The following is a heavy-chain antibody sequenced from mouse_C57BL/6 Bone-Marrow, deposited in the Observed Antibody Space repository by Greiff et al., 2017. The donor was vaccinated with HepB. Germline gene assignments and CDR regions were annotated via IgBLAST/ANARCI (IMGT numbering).Heavy chain of an antibody. CDR2: IYPGDGDT. D-gene: IGHD2-1*01. CDR3: ARWGKGWYFDV. V-gene: IGHV1-82*01. J-gene: IGHJ1*03. CDR1: GYAFSSSW. Sequence: VQLQHSGPELVKPGASVKISCKASGYAFSSSWMNWVKQRPGKGLEWIGRIYPGDGDTNYNGKFKGKATLTADKSSSTAYMQLSSLTSEDSAVYFCARWGKGWYFDVWGTGTTVTVSS.